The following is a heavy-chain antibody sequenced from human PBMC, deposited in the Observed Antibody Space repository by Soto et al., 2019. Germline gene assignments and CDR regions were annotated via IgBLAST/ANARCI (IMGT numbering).Heavy chain of an antibody. D-gene: IGHD5-12*01. CDR2: ISYDGSNK. J-gene: IGHJ4*02. CDR3: ATQSNDGYNLYYFDY. CDR1: GFTFSSYA. V-gene: IGHV3-30-3*01. Sequence: QVQLVESGGGVVQPGRSLRLSCAASGFTFSSYAMHWVRQAPGKGLEWVAVISYDGSNKYYADSVKGRVTISRDNSKNTLYRQMNSLRAEDTAVYYCATQSNDGYNLYYFDYWGQGTLVTVAS.